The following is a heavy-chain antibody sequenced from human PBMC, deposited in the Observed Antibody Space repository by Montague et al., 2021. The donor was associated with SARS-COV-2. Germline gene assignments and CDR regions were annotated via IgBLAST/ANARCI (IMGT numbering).Heavy chain of an antibody. Sequence: SETLSLTRTVSGYSINSNYYWGWIRQPPGKGLEWIGCSYHSGTTHYHPSLKSRVTISLDTSNNHFSLKVTSVTAADTAVDYCARAPYYGPGKPYQFDYWGRGTLVTVSS. CDR2: SYHSGTT. CDR1: GYSINSNYY. CDR3: ARAPYYGPGKPYQFDY. D-gene: IGHD3-10*01. J-gene: IGHJ4*02. V-gene: IGHV4-38-2*02.